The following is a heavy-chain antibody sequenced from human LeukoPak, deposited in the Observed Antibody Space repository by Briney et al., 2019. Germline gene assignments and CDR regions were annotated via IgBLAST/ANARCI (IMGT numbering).Heavy chain of an antibody. Sequence: ASVKVSCKASGYTFTDHYVHWVRQAPGQGLEWMGLINPSGGSTRYAQKFQGRVTMTRDMSTSTVYMELSSLRSEDTAVYYCARALPHRRLMDTTMEQHWFDPWGQGTLVTVSS. D-gene: IGHD5-18*01. CDR1: GYTFTDHY. V-gene: IGHV1-46*01. CDR2: INPSGGST. CDR3: ARALPHRRLMDTTMEQHWFDP. J-gene: IGHJ5*02.